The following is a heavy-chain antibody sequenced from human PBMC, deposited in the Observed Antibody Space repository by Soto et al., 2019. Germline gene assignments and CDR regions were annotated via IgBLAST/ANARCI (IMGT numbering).Heavy chain of an antibody. CDR2: IDPMFDTS. CDR1: GGALTSYP. V-gene: IGHV1-69*01. Sequence: QVRLEQSGAEVKKPGSSVRVSCKASGGALTSYPIHWVRQAPGQGLEWMGVIDPMFDTSNLAEKFKARVTFTADASTKTFYMDLTSLRSDDTAVYFCATYPRPYNWIDLWGQGTLLTVYS. CDR3: ATYPRPYNWIDL. D-gene: IGHD1-1*01. J-gene: IGHJ5*02.